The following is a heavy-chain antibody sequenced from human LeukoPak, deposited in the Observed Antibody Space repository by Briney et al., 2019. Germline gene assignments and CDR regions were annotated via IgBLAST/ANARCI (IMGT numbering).Heavy chain of an antibody. V-gene: IGHV3-30*04. CDR1: GFTFSSYA. J-gene: IGHJ5*02. Sequence: GGSLRLSCAASGFTFSSYAMHWVRQAPGKGLEWVAVISYDGSNKYYADSVKGRFTISRDNSKNTLYLQMNSLSTEDTAVYYFARERKKWLQLGNWFDHWGQGTLVTVSS. CDR3: ARERKKWLQLGNWFDH. CDR2: ISYDGSNK. D-gene: IGHD5-24*01.